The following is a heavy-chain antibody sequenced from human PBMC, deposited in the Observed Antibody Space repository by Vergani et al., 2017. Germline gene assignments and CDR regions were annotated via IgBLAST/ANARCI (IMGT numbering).Heavy chain of an antibody. J-gene: IGHJ6*02. CDR2: INPNSGGT. D-gene: IGHD5-12*01. Sequence: QVQLVQSGAEVKKPGASVKVSCKASGYTFTGYYMHWVRQAPGQGLEWMGWINPNSGGTNYAQKFQGRDTMTRDTAISTAYMELSRLRSDETAVYYCARSGEADIVATIAYYYFYGMDVWGQGTTVTVSS. CDR3: ARSGEADIVATIAYYYFYGMDV. CDR1: GYTFTGYY. V-gene: IGHV1-2*02.